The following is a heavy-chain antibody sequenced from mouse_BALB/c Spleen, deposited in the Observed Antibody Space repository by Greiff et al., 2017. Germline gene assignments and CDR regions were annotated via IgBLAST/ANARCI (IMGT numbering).Heavy chain of an antibody. V-gene: IGHV2-9*02. CDR3: ARDRWYDVMDY. D-gene: IGHD2-14*01. CDR2: IWAGGST. Sequence: QLQQSGPGLVAPSPSLSIPCTVSGFSLTSYGVHWVRQPLGKGLEWLGVIWAGGSTNYNSALMSRLSISKDNSKSQVFLKMNSLQTDDTAMYYCARDRWYDVMDYWGQGTSVTVSS. J-gene: IGHJ4*01. CDR1: GFSLTSYG.